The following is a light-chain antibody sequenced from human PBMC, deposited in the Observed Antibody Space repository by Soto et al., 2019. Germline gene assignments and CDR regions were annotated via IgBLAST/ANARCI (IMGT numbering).Light chain of an antibody. J-gene: IGKJ2*01. CDR1: QSISSW. V-gene: IGKV1-5*03. Sequence: DIQMTQSPSTLSASVGDRVTITCRASQSISSWLAWYQQKPGKDPKLLIYKASSLESGVPSRFSGSGSGTAFTLTISSLQPDDFATYYCQQYNSYSRYTFGQGTKLEIK. CDR2: KAS. CDR3: QQYNSYSRYT.